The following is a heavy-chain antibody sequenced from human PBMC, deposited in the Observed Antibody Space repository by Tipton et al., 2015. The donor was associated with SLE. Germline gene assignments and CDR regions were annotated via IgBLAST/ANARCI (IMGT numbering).Heavy chain of an antibody. Sequence: SLRLSCAASGFTFSGSAIHWVRQAPGKGLEWVAVISHDGSNKYYADSVKGRFTISRDNSKNTLYLQMNSLRAEGTAVYYCATVGSDSWWNIWGQGTLVTVSS. D-gene: IGHD1/OR15-1a*01. CDR1: GFTFSGSA. CDR2: ISHDGSNK. V-gene: IGHV3-30*04. J-gene: IGHJ4*02. CDR3: ATVGSDSWWNI.